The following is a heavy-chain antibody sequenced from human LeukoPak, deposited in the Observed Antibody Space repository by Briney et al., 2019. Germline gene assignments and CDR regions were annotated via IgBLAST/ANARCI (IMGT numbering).Heavy chain of an antibody. CDR1: GGSFSGYY. V-gene: IGHV4-34*01. D-gene: IGHD2-15*01. CDR3: ARDYLLGYCSGGSCSERDY. J-gene: IGHJ4*02. Sequence: PSETLSLTCAVYGGSFSGYYWSWIRQPPGKGLEWIGEINHSGSTNYNPSLKNRVTISVDTAKNQFSLKLSSVTAADTAVYYCARDYLLGYCSGGSCSERDYWGQGTLVTVSS. CDR2: INHSGST.